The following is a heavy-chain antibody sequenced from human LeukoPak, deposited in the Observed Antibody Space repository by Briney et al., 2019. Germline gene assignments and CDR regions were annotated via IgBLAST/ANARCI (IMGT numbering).Heavy chain of an antibody. Sequence: GGSLRLSCAASGFTVSSNYMSWVRQAPGKGLEWVSVIYSGGSTCYADSVKGRFTISRDNSKNTLYLQMNSLRAEDTAVYYCARVRSYGTFDYWGQGTLVTVSS. CDR1: GFTVSSNY. J-gene: IGHJ4*02. V-gene: IGHV3-53*01. D-gene: IGHD5-18*01. CDR2: IYSGGST. CDR3: ARVRSYGTFDY.